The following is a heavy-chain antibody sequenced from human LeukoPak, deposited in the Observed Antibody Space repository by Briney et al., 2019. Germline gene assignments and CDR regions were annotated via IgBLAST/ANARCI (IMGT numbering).Heavy chain of an antibody. CDR2: IYYSWFT. Sequence: AETLTLTCSVSGCSISSYYWTGIRQPPGRGVEWIGYIYYSWFTNYNPSLESRVTISLDTSKHHFYLKLRSDTASDTAVYYCAREERTILVAARLLSPHVFHIGGQGTMVSVSS. D-gene: IGHD6-6*01. V-gene: IGHV4-59*01. CDR3: AREERTILVAARLLSPHVFHI. J-gene: IGHJ3*02. CDR1: GCSISSYY.